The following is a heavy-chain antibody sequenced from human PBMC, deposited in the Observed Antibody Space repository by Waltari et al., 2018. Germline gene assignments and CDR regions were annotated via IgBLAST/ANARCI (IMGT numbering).Heavy chain of an antibody. J-gene: IGHJ3*02. CDR3: ARVTPMGDDYVWGSYPRAFDI. CDR1: GGSISSYY. Sequence: QVQLQESGPGLVKPSETLSLTCTVSGGSISSYYWSWIRQPPGKGLEWIGYIYYSGSTNYNPSLKSRVTISVDTSKNQFSLKLSSVTAADTAVYYCARVTPMGDDYVWGSYPRAFDIWGQGTMVTVSS. CDR2: IYYSGST. V-gene: IGHV4-59*01. D-gene: IGHD3-16*01.